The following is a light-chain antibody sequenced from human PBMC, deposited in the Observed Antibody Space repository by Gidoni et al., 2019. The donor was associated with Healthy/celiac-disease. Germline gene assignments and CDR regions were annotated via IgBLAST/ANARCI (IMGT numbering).Light chain of an antibody. CDR2: KDS. CDR3: QAANSSGTAVV. V-gene: IGLV3-25*03. CDR1: ALPKKY. J-gene: IGLJ2*01. Sequence: SYELPHPPSVSASPGQTARITCSGDALPKKYAYWYQQKPGQAPVLVIYKDSERPSGIPERFSGSSSGTTVTLTISGVQAEDEADYYCQAANSSGTAVVFGGGTKLTVL.